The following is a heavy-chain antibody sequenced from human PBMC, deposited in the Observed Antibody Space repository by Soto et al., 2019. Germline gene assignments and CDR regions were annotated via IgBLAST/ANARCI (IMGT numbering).Heavy chain of an antibody. CDR2: IGPSGNT. J-gene: IGHJ6*02. D-gene: IGHD4-4*01. CDR3: AKLLHNSYYNVMDV. Sequence: PGGSLRLSCAASGFTFSNSGMRWVRQAPGQGLEWVSSIGPSGNTYYSDAVKGRFNISRDISKNTLFLQMDSLRAEDTATYYCAKLLHNSYYNVMDVWGQGTTVTVSS. V-gene: IGHV3-23*01. CDR1: GFTFSNSG.